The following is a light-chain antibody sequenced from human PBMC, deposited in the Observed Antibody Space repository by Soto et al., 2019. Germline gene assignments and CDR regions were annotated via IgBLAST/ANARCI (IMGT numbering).Light chain of an antibody. V-gene: IGKV1-39*01. CDR3: QQSYSTIT. CDR2: KAS. J-gene: IGKJ5*01. CDR1: QSISSY. Sequence: DIQMTQSPSSLSASVGDRVTITCRASQSISSYLNWYQQKPGKAPKLLIYKASTLKSGVPSRFSGSGSGTDFTLTISSLQPEDFATYYCQQSYSTITFGQGTRLEI.